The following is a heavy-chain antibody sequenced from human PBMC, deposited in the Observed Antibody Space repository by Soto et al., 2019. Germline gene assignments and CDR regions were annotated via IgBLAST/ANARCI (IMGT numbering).Heavy chain of an antibody. V-gene: IGHV3-21*01. CDR3: ARGSVEIHAFDI. J-gene: IGHJ3*02. Sequence: GESLKISCAASGFXFSSYSMXWVRQAXGKGLEWVSSISSSSSYIYYADSGKGRFTISRDNAKNSLYLQMNSLRAEDTAVYYCARGSVEIHAFDIWGQGTMVTVSS. CDR1: GFXFSSYS. CDR2: ISSSSSYI. D-gene: IGHD5-18*01.